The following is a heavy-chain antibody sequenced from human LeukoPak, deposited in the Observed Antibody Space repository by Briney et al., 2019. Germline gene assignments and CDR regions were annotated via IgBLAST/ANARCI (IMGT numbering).Heavy chain of an antibody. D-gene: IGHD6-13*01. V-gene: IGHV1-2*02. CDR3: AGDESSSWPIEYFQH. Sequence: ASVKVSCKASGYTFTGYYMHWVRQAPGQGLEWMGWINPNSGGTNYAQKFQGSGTMTRDTSISTAYMELSRLRSDDTAVYYCAGDESSSWPIEYFQHWGQGTLVTVSS. CDR1: GYTFTGYY. J-gene: IGHJ1*01. CDR2: INPNSGGT.